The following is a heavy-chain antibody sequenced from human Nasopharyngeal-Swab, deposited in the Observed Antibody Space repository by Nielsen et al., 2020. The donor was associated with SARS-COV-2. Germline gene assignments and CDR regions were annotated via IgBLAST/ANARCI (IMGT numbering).Heavy chain of an antibody. CDR1: GFTFSSYG. Sequence: GGSLRLSCAASGFTFSSYGMHWVRQAPGKGLEWVAVIWYDGSNKYYADSVKGRFTISRDNSKNTLYLQMNSLRAEDTAVYYCARDLEVGLSSYSNQDYWRQGTLVTVSS. V-gene: IGHV3-33*01. J-gene: IGHJ4*02. CDR2: IWYDGSNK. D-gene: IGHD4-11*01. CDR3: ARDLEVGLSSYSNQDY.